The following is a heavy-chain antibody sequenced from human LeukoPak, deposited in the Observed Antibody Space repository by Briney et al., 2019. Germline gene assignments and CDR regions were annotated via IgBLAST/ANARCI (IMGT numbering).Heavy chain of an antibody. CDR3: AGDYCSGGSCYSFDY. J-gene: IGHJ4*02. D-gene: IGHD2-15*01. V-gene: IGHV1-2*04. CDR2: INPNSGGT. Sequence: ASVKVSCKASGYTFTGYYMHWVRQAPGQGLEWMGWINPNSGGTNYAQKFQGWVTMTRDTSISTAYMELSRLRSDDTAVYYCAGDYCSGGSCYSFDYWGQGTLVTVSS. CDR1: GYTFTGYY.